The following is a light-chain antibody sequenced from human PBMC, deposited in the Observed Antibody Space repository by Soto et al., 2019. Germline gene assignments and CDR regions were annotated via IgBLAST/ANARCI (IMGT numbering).Light chain of an antibody. CDR2: EVS. CDR1: SSDVGGYNY. CDR3: SSYTSSLTPYV. V-gene: IGLV2-14*01. J-gene: IGLJ1*01. Sequence: QSALTQPASVSGSPGQSITISCTGTSSDVGGYNYVSWYQQHPGKDPKLMIYEVSNRPSGVSNRFSGSKSGNTASLTISGLQAEDEADYYCSSYTSSLTPYVFGTGTKRTV.